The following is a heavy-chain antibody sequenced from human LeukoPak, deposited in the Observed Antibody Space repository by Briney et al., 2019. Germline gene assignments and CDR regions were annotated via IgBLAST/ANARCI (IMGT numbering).Heavy chain of an antibody. CDR3: ARTRTTVTPFDY. CDR1: GFTFSSYW. CDR2: INSDGSST. Sequence: QAGGSLRLSCAAFGFTFSSYWMHWVRQAPGKGLVWVSRINSDGSSTSYADSVKGRFTISRDNAKNTLYLQMNSLRAEDTAVYYCARTRTTVTPFDYWGQGTLVTVSS. V-gene: IGHV3-74*01. J-gene: IGHJ4*02. D-gene: IGHD4-17*01.